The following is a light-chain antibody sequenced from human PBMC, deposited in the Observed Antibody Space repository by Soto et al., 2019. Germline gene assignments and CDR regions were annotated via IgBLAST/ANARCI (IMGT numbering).Light chain of an antibody. CDR1: QSISTY. CDR3: QQTYTTPEIT. CDR2: SAS. J-gene: IGKJ5*01. V-gene: IGKV1-39*01. Sequence: DIQMTQSPSSVSASVGDRVTITCRASQSISTYLHWYQQKPGRAPELLIYSASSLQSGVPSRFSGSGSGTDFTLTISSLQPEDFAIYYCQQTYTTPEITFGQGTRLEIK.